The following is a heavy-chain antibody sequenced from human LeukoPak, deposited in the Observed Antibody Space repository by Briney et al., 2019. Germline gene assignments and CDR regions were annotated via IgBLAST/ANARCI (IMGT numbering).Heavy chain of an antibody. J-gene: IGHJ6*02. CDR3: ARDIVVVVAASHYYYYGMDV. V-gene: IGHV1-18*01. CDR2: ISAYNGNT. CDR1: GYTFTSYG. D-gene: IGHD2-15*01. Sequence: GASVKVSCKASGYTFTSYGISWVRQAPGQGLEWMGWISAYNGNTNYAQKLQGRVTMTTDTSTSTAYMELSSLRSEDTAVYYCARDIVVVVAASHYYYYGMDVWGQGTTVTVSS.